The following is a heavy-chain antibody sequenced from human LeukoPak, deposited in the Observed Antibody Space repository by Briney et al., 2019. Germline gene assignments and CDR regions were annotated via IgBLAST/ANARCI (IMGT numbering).Heavy chain of an antibody. V-gene: IGHV3-30*18. CDR3: AKLGLCSSTSCYGYHDY. CDR1: GFTFSSYG. CDR2: ISYDGSNK. Sequence: GRSLRLSCAASGFTFSSYGMHWVRQAPGKGLEWVAVISYDGSNKYYADSVKGRFTISRDNSKNTLYPQMNSLRAEDTAVYYCAKLGLCSSTSCYGYHDYWGQGTLVTVSS. D-gene: IGHD2-2*01. J-gene: IGHJ4*02.